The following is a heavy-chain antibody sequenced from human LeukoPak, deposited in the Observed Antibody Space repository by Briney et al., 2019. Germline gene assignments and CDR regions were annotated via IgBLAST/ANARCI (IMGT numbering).Heavy chain of an antibody. CDR3: ARKLGPNWFDP. J-gene: IGHJ5*02. CDR2: ISSSSSYI. Sequence: PGGSLRLSCAASGFTFSSYSMNWVRLAPGKGLEWVSSISSSSSYIYYADSVKGRFTISRDNAKNSLYLQMNSLRAEDTAVYYCARKLGPNWFDPWGQGTLVTVSS. V-gene: IGHV3-21*01. D-gene: IGHD1-7*01. CDR1: GFTFSSYS.